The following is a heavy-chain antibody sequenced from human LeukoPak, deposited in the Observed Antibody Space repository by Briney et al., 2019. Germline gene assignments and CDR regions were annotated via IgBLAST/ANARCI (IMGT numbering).Heavy chain of an antibody. D-gene: IGHD6-19*01. Sequence: LSGGSLRLSCAASGFTFSSYAMNWVRQAPGKGLEWVSGIKGSGGSTHYADSVKGRFTISRDNSKNTLYLQMNSLRVEDTAVYYCAKAQHSSGWYVFDYWGQGTTVTVSS. V-gene: IGHV3-23*01. CDR3: AKAQHSSGWYVFDY. CDR1: GFTFSSYA. J-gene: IGHJ4*03. CDR2: IKGSGGST.